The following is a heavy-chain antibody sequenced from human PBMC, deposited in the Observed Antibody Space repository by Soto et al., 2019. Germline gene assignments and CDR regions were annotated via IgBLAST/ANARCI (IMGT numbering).Heavy chain of an antibody. CDR3: ARDRGYSCFDY. Sequence: PGGSLRLSCAASGFTFSSSWMNWVRQAPGKGLEWVAGIKEDGSEKYYVDFVKGRFTISRDNVENSLYLQMNSLRGEDTAVYFCARDRGYSCFDYWGLGTLVPV. J-gene: IGHJ4*02. V-gene: IGHV3-7*01. D-gene: IGHD5-18*01. CDR2: IKEDGSEK. CDR1: GFTFSSSW.